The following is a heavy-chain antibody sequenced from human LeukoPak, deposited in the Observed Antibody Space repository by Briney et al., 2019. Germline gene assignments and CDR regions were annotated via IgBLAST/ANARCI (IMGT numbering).Heavy chain of an antibody. J-gene: IGHJ4*02. CDR2: ISSSSSYI. D-gene: IGHD5-12*01. CDR3: ARDPWTNSDYDGFDY. CDR1: GFTFSSYS. V-gene: IGHV3-21*01. Sequence: GGSLRLSCAASGFTFSSYSMNWVRQAPGRGLEWVSSISSSSSYIYYADSVKGRFTISRDNAKNSQYLQMNSLRAEDTAVYYCARDPWTNSDYDGFDYWGQGTLVTVSS.